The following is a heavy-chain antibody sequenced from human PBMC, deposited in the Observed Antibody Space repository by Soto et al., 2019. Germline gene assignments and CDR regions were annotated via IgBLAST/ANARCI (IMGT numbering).Heavy chain of an antibody. CDR1: AYTFTGYY. CDR3: ARDYPPDYYDSSGDYFGGWFDL. Sequence: ASVKVSCKASAYTFTGYYMHWVRQAPGQGLEWMGWINPNSGGTNYAQKFQGRVTMTRDTSISTAYMELSRLRFDATAVYYCARDYPPDYYDSSGDYFGGWFDLWGQGTLVTVSS. CDR2: INPNSGGT. D-gene: IGHD3-22*01. V-gene: IGHV1-2*02. J-gene: IGHJ5*02.